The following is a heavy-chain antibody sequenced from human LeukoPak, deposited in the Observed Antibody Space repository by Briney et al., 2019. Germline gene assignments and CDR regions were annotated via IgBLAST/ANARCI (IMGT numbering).Heavy chain of an antibody. CDR1: GGSISSSSSY. CDR2: IYYSGST. CDR3: ARSGCSGGSCYSQRGAFDI. D-gene: IGHD2-15*01. Sequence: PSETLSLTCTVSGGSISSSSSYWGWIRQPPGKGLEWIGNIYYSGSTYYNPSLKSRVTISIDTSKNQFSLKLSSVTAADTAVYYCARSGCSGGSCYSQRGAFDIWGQGTMVTVSS. J-gene: IGHJ3*02. V-gene: IGHV4-39*07.